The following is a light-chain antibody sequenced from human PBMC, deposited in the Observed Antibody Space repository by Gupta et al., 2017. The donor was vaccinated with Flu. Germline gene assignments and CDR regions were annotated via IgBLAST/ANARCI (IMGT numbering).Light chain of an antibody. CDR2: SNE. V-gene: IGLV1-47*02. J-gene: IGLJ2*01. CDR3: EAWDDTIHAVV. CDR1: KSKIGIKY. Sequence: RVTISSSGGKSKIGIKYVYWYRQFPVPAPKLLIYSNEQRPSGVPERFSGSKSGTSASLTINGLQAEDEADYYCEAWDDTIHAVVFGGGTRLTVL.